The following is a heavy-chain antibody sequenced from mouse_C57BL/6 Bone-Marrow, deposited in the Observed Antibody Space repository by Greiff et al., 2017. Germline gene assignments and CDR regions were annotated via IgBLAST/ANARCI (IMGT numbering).Heavy chain of an antibody. J-gene: IGHJ3*01. CDR1: GFSLTSYA. Sequence: QVQLKESGPGLVAPSQSLSITCTVSGFSLTSYAIRWVRQPPGKGLEWLGVIWTGGGTNNNSALKSSLSIRKDNSRSQVFLKRTRMQTDDTARYYCAGNYYGSGWAYWGQGTLVTVSA. V-gene: IGHV2-9-1*01. D-gene: IGHD1-1*01. CDR3: AGNYYGSGWAY. CDR2: IWTGGGT.